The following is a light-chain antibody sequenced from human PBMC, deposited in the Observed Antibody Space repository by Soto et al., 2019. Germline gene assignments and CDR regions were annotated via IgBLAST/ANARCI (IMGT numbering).Light chain of an antibody. J-gene: IGLJ1*01. V-gene: IGLV2-14*01. CDR2: EVS. CDR1: SSDVGGYNY. Sequence: QSALTQPASVSGSPGQSITISCTGTSSDVGGYNYVSWYQQHPGKAPKLMIYEVSNRPSGVSNRFSGTKSGNTASLTISGLQAEEEADYYCSSYTSSSPPYVFGTGTKVTVL. CDR3: SSYTSSSPPYV.